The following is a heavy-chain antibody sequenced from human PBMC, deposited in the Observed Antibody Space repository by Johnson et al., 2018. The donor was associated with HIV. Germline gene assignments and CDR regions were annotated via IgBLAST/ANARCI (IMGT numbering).Heavy chain of an antibody. D-gene: IGHD1-26*01. CDR1: GFTFDDYA. J-gene: IGHJ3*02. CDR2: INWNGGST. V-gene: IGHV3-9*01. CDR3: AKDRGSPGIPAAFDI. Sequence: DVQVVESGGGLVQPGRSLRLSCAASGFTFDDYAMHWVRQAPGKGLEWVSGINWNGGSTGYADSVEGRFTVSRDNAKNTLFLQMNSLRAEDTAVYYCAKDRGSPGIPAAFDIWGQGTLVTVST.